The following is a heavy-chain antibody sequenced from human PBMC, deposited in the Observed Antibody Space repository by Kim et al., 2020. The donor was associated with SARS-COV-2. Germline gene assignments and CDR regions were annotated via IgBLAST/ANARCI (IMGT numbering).Heavy chain of an antibody. CDR2: ISEDANNK. CDR1: GFTFSDFA. J-gene: IGHJ3*01. V-gene: IGHV3-30*04. CDR3: ARGGYSRSWAIGEAFDF. Sequence: GGSLRLSCAASGFTFSDFAFHWVRQAPGKGLEWVAVISEDANNKDDAESVKGRFTISRDNSKNTLYLQMNSLRAEDTAVYYCARGGYSRSWAIGEAFDFWRQGKMVTVSS. D-gene: IGHD6-13*01.